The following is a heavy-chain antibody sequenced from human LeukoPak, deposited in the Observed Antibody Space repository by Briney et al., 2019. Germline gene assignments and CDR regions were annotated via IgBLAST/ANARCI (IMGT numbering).Heavy chain of an antibody. J-gene: IGHJ5*02. CDR3: ARIRYSSSWYGFDP. Sequence: KSSETLSLTCTVSGGSISSYYWSWIRQPPGKGLEWIGYIYYSGSTNYNPSLKSRLTMSVDTSKNQVSLKVSSVTAADTAVYYCARIRYSSSWYGFDPWGQGTLVTVSS. CDR1: GGSISSYY. CDR2: IYYSGST. D-gene: IGHD6-13*01. V-gene: IGHV4-59*12.